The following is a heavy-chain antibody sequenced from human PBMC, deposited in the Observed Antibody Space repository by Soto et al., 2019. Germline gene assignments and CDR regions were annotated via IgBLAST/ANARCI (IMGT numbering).Heavy chain of an antibody. D-gene: IGHD5-12*01. J-gene: IGHJ4*02. Sequence: GGSLRLSCAASGFTFSSYGMHWVRQAPGKGLEWVAVIWYDGSNKYYADSVKGRFTISRDNSKNTLYLQMNSLRAEDTAVYYCARDGYTFPEPLAYYFDYWGQGTLVTVSS. CDR1: GFTFSSYG. CDR3: ARDGYTFPEPLAYYFDY. CDR2: IWYDGSNK. V-gene: IGHV3-33*01.